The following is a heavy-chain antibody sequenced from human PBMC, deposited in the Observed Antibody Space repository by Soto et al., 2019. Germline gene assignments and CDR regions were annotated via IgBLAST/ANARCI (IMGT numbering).Heavy chain of an antibody. D-gene: IGHD6-13*01. Sequence: PGGSLRLSCAASGFTFSSYEMNWVRQAPGKGLEWVSYISSSGSTIYYADSVKGRFTISRDNAKNSLYLQMNSLSAEDTAFYYCVKDESINWYSGHFRHWGQGTLVTVSS. CDR3: VKDESINWYSGHFRH. V-gene: IGHV3-48*03. CDR1: GFTFSSYE. CDR2: ISSSGSTI. J-gene: IGHJ1*01.